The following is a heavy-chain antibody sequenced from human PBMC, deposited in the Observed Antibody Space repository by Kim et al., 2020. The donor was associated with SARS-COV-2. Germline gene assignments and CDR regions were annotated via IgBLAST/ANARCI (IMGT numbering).Heavy chain of an antibody. CDR2: IKSKTDGGTT. V-gene: IGHV3-15*01. CDR1: GFTFSNAW. J-gene: IGHJ4*02. D-gene: IGHD1-1*01. Sequence: GGSLRLSCAASGFTFSNAWMSWVRQAPGKGLEWVGRIKSKTDGGTTDYAAPVKGRFTISRDDSKNTLYLQMNSLKTEDTAVYYCTTETSWNDDGEDYWGQGTLVTVSS. CDR3: TTETSWNDDGEDY.